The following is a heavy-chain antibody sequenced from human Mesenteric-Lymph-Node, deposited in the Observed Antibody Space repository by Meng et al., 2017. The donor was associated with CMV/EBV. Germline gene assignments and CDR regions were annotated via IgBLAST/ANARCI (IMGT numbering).Heavy chain of an antibody. J-gene: IGHJ4*02. Sequence: GESLKISCAASGITFSNAWMSWVRQAPGKGLEWVGRIKSKTDGGTTDYAAPVKGRFTISRDDSKNTLYLQMNSLKTEDTAVYYCTAGTTGTTGDYWGQGTLVTVSS. CDR3: TAGTTGTTGDY. V-gene: IGHV3-15*01. D-gene: IGHD1-1*01. CDR1: GITFSNAW. CDR2: IKSKTDGGTT.